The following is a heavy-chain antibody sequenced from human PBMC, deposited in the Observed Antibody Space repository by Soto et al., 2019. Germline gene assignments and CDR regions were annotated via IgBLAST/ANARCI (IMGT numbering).Heavy chain of an antibody. V-gene: IGHV4-31*03. CDR2: IYYSGST. J-gene: IGHJ4*02. CDR3: ARDKITGLFDY. D-gene: IGHD2-8*02. CDR1: GGSISSGGYY. Sequence: SETLSLTCTVSGGSISSGGYYWSWIRQHPGKGLEWIGYIYYSGSTNYNPSLKSRVTISVDTSKNQFSLKLTSVTAADTAVYYCARDKITGLFDYWGQGTLVTV.